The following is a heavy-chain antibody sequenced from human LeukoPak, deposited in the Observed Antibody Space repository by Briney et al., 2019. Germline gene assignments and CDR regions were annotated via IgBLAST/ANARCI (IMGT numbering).Heavy chain of an antibody. D-gene: IGHD3-10*01. J-gene: IGHJ5*02. CDR3: ARHYGSGVKPPFDP. Sequence: SETLSLTCTVSGYSISSGYYWGWIRQPPGKGLEWIGSIDHSGGSYYNPSLKSRVTMSVDTSKNQFSLNLSSVTAADTAVYYCARHYGSGVKPPFDPWGQGTLVTVSS. V-gene: IGHV4-38-2*02. CDR2: IDHSGGS. CDR1: GYSISSGYY.